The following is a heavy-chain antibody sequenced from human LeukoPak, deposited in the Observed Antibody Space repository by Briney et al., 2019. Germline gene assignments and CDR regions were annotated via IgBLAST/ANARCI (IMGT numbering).Heavy chain of an antibody. CDR3: ARDTLRGVSDY. V-gene: IGHV4-59*01. CDR2: IYYSGST. Sequence: SETLSLTCTVSGGSISSYYWSWIRQPPGKGLEWIGYIYYSGSTNYNPSLKCRVTISVDTSKNQFSLKLSSVTAADTAVYYCARDTLRGVSDYWGQGTLVTVSS. CDR1: GGSISSYY. D-gene: IGHD3-10*01. J-gene: IGHJ4*02.